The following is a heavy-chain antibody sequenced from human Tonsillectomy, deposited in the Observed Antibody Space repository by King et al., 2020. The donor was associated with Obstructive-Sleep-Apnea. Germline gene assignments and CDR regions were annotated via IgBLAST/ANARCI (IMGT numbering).Heavy chain of an antibody. CDR3: AKDHYDFWSGYQRFPPYYFDY. J-gene: IGHJ4*02. V-gene: IGHV3-30*02. CDR2: IRYDGSNK. D-gene: IGHD3-3*01. Sequence: VQLVESGGGVVQPGRSLRLSCAASGFTFSSYGMHWVRQAPGKGLEWVAFIRYDGSNKYYADSVKGRFTISRDNSKNTLYLQMNSLRAEDTAVYYCAKDHYDFWSGYQRFPPYYFDYWGQGTLVTVSS. CDR1: GFTFSSYG.